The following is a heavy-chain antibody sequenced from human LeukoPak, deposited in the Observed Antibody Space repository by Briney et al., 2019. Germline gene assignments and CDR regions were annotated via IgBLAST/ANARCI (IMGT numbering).Heavy chain of an antibody. D-gene: IGHD2/OR15-2a*01. CDR2: ISWNSGSI. CDR1: GFTFDDYA. J-gene: IGHJ6*02. V-gene: IGHV3-9*01. Sequence: PGRSLRLSCAASGFTFDDYAMHWVRQAPGKGLEWVSGISWNSGSIGYADSVKGRFTISRDNAKNSLYLQMNSLRAEDTAVYYCARLFQGYYYGMDVWGQGTTVTVSS. CDR3: ARLFQGYYYGMDV.